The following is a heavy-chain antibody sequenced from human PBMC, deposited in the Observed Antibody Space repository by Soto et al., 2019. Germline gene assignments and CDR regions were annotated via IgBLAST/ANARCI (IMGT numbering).Heavy chain of an antibody. J-gene: IGHJ4*02. Sequence: QVQLVESGGGVVQPGRSLRLSCAASGFTFSSDGMQWVRQAPGKGLERVAVISYDGSNKYYADSVKGRFTISRDNSKNTLYLQMSSLRAEDTNVYYCAKEPQRAGRTLSKPDYWCQGTLVTVSS. CDR2: ISYDGSNK. CDR3: AKEPQRAGRTLSKPDY. D-gene: IGHD3-10*01. CDR1: GFTFSSDG. V-gene: IGHV3-30*18.